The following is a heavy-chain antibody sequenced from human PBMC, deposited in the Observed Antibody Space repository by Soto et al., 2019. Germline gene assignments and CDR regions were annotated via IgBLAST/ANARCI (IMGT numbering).Heavy chain of an antibody. Sequence: SVKGSCKASGGTFSSYAISWLRQAPGQGLEWMGEIIPIFGTANYAQKFQGRVTITADESTSTAYMELSSLRSEDTAVYYCARDRGPSSGYYPYWFDPWGQGTLVTVSS. J-gene: IGHJ5*02. CDR2: IIPIFGTA. D-gene: IGHD3-22*01. V-gene: IGHV1-69*13. CDR1: GGTFSSYA. CDR3: ARDRGPSSGYYPYWFDP.